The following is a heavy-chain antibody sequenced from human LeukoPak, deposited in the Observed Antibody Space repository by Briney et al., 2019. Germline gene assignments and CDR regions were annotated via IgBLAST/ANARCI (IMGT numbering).Heavy chain of an antibody. D-gene: IGHD3-3*01. CDR2: INYSGST. CDR3: ARGDNTYYDFWSGTVGYFDY. J-gene: IGHJ4*02. CDR1: GGSISSTSYY. V-gene: IGHV4-39*07. Sequence: PSETLSLTCTVSGGSISSTSYYWGWIRQPPGKGLEWIGEINYSGSTNYNPSLKSRVTISVDTSKNQFSLKLSSVTAADMAVYYCARGDNTYYDFWSGTVGYFDYWGQGTLVTVSS.